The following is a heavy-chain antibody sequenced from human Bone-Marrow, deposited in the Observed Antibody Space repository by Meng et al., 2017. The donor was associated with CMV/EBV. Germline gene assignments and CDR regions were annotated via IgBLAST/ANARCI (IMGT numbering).Heavy chain of an antibody. CDR1: GFTFSSYG. CDR3: ARDYYDSSGYYYYYYYYGMDV. V-gene: IGHV3-30*02. D-gene: IGHD3-22*01. J-gene: IGHJ6*02. CDR2: IRYDGSNK. Sequence: GESLKISCAASGFTFSSYGMHWVRQAPGKGLEWVAFIRYDGSNKYYADSVKGRFTISRDNSKNTLYLQMNSLRAEDTAVYYCARDYYDSSGYYYYYYYYGMDVWGQGTTVAVSS.